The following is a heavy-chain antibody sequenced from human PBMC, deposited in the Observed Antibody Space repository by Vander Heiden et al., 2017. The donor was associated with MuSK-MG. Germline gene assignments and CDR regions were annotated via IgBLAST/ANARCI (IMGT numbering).Heavy chain of an antibody. CDR3: ARVFDSSGYNDY. CDR2: IYYSGST. V-gene: IGHV4-39*01. Sequence: QLQLQESGPGLVKPSETLSLTCTVPGVSISSSSYYWGWIRQPPGKGLEWIGSIYYSGSTYYNPSLKSRVSISVDTSKNQFSLTLSSVTAADTAVYYCARVFDSSGYNDYWGQGTLVTVSS. J-gene: IGHJ4*02. CDR1: GVSISSSSYY. D-gene: IGHD3-22*01.